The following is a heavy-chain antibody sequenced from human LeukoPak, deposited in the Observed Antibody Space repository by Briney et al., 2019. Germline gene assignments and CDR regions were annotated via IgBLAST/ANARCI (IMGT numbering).Heavy chain of an antibody. CDR2: INPSGGST. D-gene: IGHD5-24*01. V-gene: IGHV1-46*01. CDR3: ARVVVRDANNYKDY. J-gene: IGHJ4*02. CDR1: GYTFTSYY. Sequence: ASVKVSCKASGYTFTSYYMHWVRQAPGQGLEWMGIINPSGGSTSYAQKFQGRGTMTRDTSISTAYLDLSRLRSDDTAVYYCARVVVRDANNYKDYWGQGTLVTVSS.